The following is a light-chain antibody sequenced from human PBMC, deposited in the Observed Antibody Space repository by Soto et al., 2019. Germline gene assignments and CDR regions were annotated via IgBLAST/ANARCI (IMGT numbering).Light chain of an antibody. CDR1: SGHNNYA. J-gene: IGLJ2*01. CDR2: LNSDGSH. V-gene: IGLV4-69*01. CDR3: QTWGTAIHDVV. Sequence: QSALTQSPSASASLGASVKLTCTLSSGHNNYAIAWHQQQPEKGPRFLMKLNSDGSHSKGAGIPDRFSGSSSGAERHLTISSLQSEDEADYYCQTWGTAIHDVVFGGGTKVTVL.